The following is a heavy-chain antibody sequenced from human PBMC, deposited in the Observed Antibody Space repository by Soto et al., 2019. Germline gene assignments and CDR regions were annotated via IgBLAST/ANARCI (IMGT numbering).Heavy chain of an antibody. CDR2: ISSGGQTI. CDR1: GFSFSNYD. Sequence: GVPLRLSCAASGFSFSNYDMNLVRQAQGKGLEWVSYISSGGQTIKSTDSVKGRFTISRDNAKNSLYLQMSGLRDEDTGVYYCARDPQRGYSGMDVWGQGTTVTVSS. D-gene: IGHD2-2*01. CDR3: ARDPQRGYSGMDV. V-gene: IGHV3-48*02. J-gene: IGHJ6*02.